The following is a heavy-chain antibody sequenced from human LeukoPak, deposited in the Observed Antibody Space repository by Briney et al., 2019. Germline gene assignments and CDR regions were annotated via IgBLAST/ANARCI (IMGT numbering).Heavy chain of an antibody. CDR1: GGSFSGYY. CDR2: INHSGST. J-gene: IGHJ6*02. Sequence: PSETLSLTCAVYGGSFSGYYWSWIRQPPGKGLEWIGEINHSGSTNYNPSLKSRVTISVDTSKNQFSLKLSSVTAADTAVYYCARRHSSSWYSYYYYGMDVWGQGTTVTVSS. CDR3: ARRHSSSWYSYYYYGMDV. V-gene: IGHV4-34*01. D-gene: IGHD6-13*01.